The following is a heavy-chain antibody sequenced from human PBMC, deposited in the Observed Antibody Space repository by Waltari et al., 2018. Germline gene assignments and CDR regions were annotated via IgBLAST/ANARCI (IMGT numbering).Heavy chain of an antibody. J-gene: IGHJ3*02. CDR1: GYTFTSYY. CDR3: ATVLAFDAFDI. D-gene: IGHD6-6*01. CDR2: INPSGGST. V-gene: IGHV1-46*01. Sequence: QVQLVQSGAEVKKPGASVKVSCKASGYTFTSYYMPWVRQAPGQGLEWMGIINPSGGSTSYAQKFQGRVTMTRDTSTSTVYMELSSLRSEDTAVYYCATVLAFDAFDIWGQGTMVTVSS.